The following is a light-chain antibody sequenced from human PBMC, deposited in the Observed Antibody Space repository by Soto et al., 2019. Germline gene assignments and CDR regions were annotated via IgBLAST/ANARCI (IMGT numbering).Light chain of an antibody. CDR2: DAS. CDR1: QSVRNY. J-gene: IGKJ5*01. CDR3: QQYENLPT. V-gene: IGKV1-33*01. Sequence: DVQMTQSPSSLSASVGDSVTITCRASQSVRNYLNWYQHKPGRAPKLLIYDASNLEAGVPSRFRGSGSGTDFTFTISRLQPEDIATYYCQQYENLPTFGQGTRLEIK.